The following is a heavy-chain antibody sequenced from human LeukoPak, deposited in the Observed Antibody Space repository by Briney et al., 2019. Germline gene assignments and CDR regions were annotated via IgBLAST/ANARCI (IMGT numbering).Heavy chain of an antibody. J-gene: IGHJ4*02. Sequence: GGSLRLSCAASGFTFNGYWMHWVRQAPRKGLVWVSRINSDASSANYADSARGRFTVSRDNAKNTLYLQMNSLRAEDTAVYYCARLSPYTNSWWDYWGQGTLVTVSS. CDR1: GFTFNGYW. CDR2: INSDASSA. CDR3: ARLSPYTNSWWDY. D-gene: IGHD6-13*01. V-gene: IGHV3-74*01.